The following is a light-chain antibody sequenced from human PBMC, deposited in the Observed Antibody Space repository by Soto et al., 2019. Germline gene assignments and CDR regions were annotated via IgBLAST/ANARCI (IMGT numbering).Light chain of an antibody. V-gene: IGKV1-39*01. Sequence: DIQMTQSPSSLSASVGDRVTITCRASESIARHLNWYQQKPGKAPRLLIYAASSLQNGVPSRFRVAGTCTDVTLTISHLQPEDFATYLCQQTYTALSITFGQATRL. CDR1: ESIARH. CDR2: AAS. J-gene: IGKJ5*01. CDR3: QQTYTALSIT.